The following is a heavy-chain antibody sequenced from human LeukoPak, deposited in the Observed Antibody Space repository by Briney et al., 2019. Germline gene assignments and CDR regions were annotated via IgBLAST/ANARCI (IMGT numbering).Heavy chain of an antibody. J-gene: IGHJ4*02. CDR1: GYTFTSYY. CDR3: ARVASRYAPVPYYFDY. Sequence: ASVKVSCKASGYTFTSYYMHWVRQAPGQGLEWMGLINPSGGSTSYAQKFQGRVTMTRDMSTSTVYMELSSLRSEDTAVYYCARVASRYAPVPYYFDYWGQGTLVTVSS. CDR2: INPSGGST. D-gene: IGHD2-2*01. V-gene: IGHV1-46*01.